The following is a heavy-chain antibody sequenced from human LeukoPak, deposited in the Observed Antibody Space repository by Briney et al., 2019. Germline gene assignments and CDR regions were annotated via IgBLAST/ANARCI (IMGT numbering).Heavy chain of an antibody. CDR2: IWYDGSKK. CDR1: GFTFTIYG. CDR3: ARDIGPGYGDPEGY. J-gene: IGHJ4*02. D-gene: IGHD4-17*01. V-gene: IGHV3-33*01. Sequence: PGGSLRLSCAASGFTFTIYGMHWVRQAPGKGLEWVAVIWYDGSKKYYIDSVKGRFTISRDNSKNTLYLQMNSLRAEDTAVYYCARDIGPGYGDPEGYWGQGTLVTVSS.